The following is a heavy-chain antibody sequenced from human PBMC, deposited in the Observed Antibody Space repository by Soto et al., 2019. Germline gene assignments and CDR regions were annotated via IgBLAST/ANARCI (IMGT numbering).Heavy chain of an antibody. CDR3: ARMVRGSNIDYYHYMDV. J-gene: IGHJ6*03. CDR2: ISANNGDT. CDR1: GYTFTSHG. V-gene: IGHV1-18*01. Sequence: QVQLVQSGAEVKKPGASVKVSCKASGYTFTSHGISWVRQAPGQGLEWMGWISANNGDTNYAQKFQGRVTVTTDTSTSTGYMELRVLRSEDTAVYYCARMVRGSNIDYYHYMDVWGKGTTVTVSS. D-gene: IGHD3-10*01.